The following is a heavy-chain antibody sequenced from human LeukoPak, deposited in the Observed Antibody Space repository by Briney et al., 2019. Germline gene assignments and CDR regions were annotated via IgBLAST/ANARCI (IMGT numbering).Heavy chain of an antibody. Sequence: SETLSLTCTVSGGSISSYYWSWLRQPPGKGLEWIGYIYYSGSTNYNPSLKSRVTISVDTSKNQFSLKLSSVTAADTAVYYCARGRNRGVVDYWGQGTLVTVSS. J-gene: IGHJ4*02. CDR2: IYYSGST. CDR3: ARGRNRGVVDY. V-gene: IGHV4-59*01. D-gene: IGHD3-16*01. CDR1: GGSISSYY.